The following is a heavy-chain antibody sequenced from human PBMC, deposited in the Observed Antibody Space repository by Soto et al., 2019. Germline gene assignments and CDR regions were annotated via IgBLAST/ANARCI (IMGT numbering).Heavy chain of an antibody. CDR1: GGTFSSYT. J-gene: IGHJ4*02. Sequence: AASVKVSCKASGGTFSSYTISWVRQAPGQGLEWMERIIPILGIANYAQKFQGRVTITADKSTSTAYMELSSLRSEDTAVFYCARDLVSVVAPAAPLDYWGQGTLVTVSS. CDR2: IIPILGIA. V-gene: IGHV1-69*04. CDR3: ARDLVSVVAPAAPLDY. D-gene: IGHD2-2*01.